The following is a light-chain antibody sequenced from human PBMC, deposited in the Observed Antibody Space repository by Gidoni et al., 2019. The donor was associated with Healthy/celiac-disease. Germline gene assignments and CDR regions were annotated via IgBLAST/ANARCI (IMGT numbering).Light chain of an antibody. CDR3: QQYYNWPPWT. J-gene: IGKJ1*01. Sequence: EIVMTQSPATLSVSPGERASLSCRASQSVNSNLAWYQQKPGQAPRLLIYGASTRVTGIPARFSGSGSWTEFTLTIISLQSEDFAVYYCQQYYNWPPWTFGQGTKVEIK. CDR2: GAS. CDR1: QSVNSN. V-gene: IGKV3-15*01.